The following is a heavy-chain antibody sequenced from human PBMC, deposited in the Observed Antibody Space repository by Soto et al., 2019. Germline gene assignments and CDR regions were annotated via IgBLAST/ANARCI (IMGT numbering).Heavy chain of an antibody. CDR1: GFTFSSYG. CDR3: GKDRYGFGPIFGVVTYYFHY. V-gene: IGHV3-30*18. D-gene: IGHD3-3*01. J-gene: IGHJ4*01. CDR2: ISYDGSNK. Sequence: QVQLVESGGGVVQPGRSLRLSCAASGFTFSSYGMHWVRQAPGKGLEWVAVISYDGSNKYYADSVKGRFTISRDNSKNTLYLQMNSLRVEDKAVYYCGKDRYGFGPIFGVVTYYFHYWGHGTLVTVSS.